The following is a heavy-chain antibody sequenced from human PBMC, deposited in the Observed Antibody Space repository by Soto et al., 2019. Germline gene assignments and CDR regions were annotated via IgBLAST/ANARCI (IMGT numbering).Heavy chain of an antibody. J-gene: IGHJ6*02. D-gene: IGHD2-15*01. CDR1: NFGYSFTSYW. V-gene: IGHV5-10-1*01. Sequence: KVSCKASNFGYSFTSYWISWVRQMPGKGLEWMGRIDPSDSYTNYSPSFQGHVTISADKSISTAYLQWSSLKASDTAMYYCARVGPGVVVVAATRYYYYGMDVWGQGTTVTVSS. CDR3: ARVGPGVVVVAATRYYYYGMDV. CDR2: IDPSDSYT.